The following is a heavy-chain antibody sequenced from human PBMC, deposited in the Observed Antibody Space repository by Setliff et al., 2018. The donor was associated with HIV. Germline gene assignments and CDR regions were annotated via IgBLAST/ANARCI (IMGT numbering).Heavy chain of an antibody. D-gene: IGHD2-15*01. Sequence: PSETLSLTCTVSGASINSGGYYWSWIRQHPGKGLEWIGYIYYSGSTYYNPSLKSRIAISVDTSKTQFSLNLTSVTAADTAIYYCARSDGDSGPVDWFFDLWGRGTLVTVSS. J-gene: IGHJ2*01. V-gene: IGHV4-31*03. CDR1: GASINSGGYY. CDR2: IYYSGST. CDR3: ARSDGDSGPVDWFFDL.